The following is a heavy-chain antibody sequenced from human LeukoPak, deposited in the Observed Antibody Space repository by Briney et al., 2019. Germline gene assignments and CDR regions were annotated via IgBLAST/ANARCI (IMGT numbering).Heavy chain of an antibody. J-gene: IGHJ5*02. CDR1: GFTFSSYA. Sequence: GGSLRLSCAASGFTFSSYAMSWVRQAPGKGLEWVSAISGSGGSTYYADSVKGRFTISRDNSKNTLYLQMNSLRAEDTAVYYCAKDPPSYYDSTPRDWFDPWGQGTLVTVSS. V-gene: IGHV3-23*01. CDR2: ISGSGGST. D-gene: IGHD3-22*01. CDR3: AKDPPSYYDSTPRDWFDP.